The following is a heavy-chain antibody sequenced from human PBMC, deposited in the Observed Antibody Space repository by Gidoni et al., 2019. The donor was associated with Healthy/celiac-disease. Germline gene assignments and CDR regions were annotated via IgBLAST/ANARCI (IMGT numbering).Heavy chain of an antibody. CDR3: TTEENYYGSGSYSAFDI. V-gene: IGHV3-15*07. D-gene: IGHD3-10*01. Sequence: EVQLVESGGGLVKPGGSLRLSCAASGFTFSNAWMNWVRQAPGKGLEWVGRIKSKTDGGTTDYAAPVKGRFTISRDDSKNTLYLQMNSLKTEDTAVYYCTTEENYYGSGSYSAFDIWGQGTMVTVSS. CDR1: GFTFSNAW. CDR2: IKSKTDGGTT. J-gene: IGHJ3*02.